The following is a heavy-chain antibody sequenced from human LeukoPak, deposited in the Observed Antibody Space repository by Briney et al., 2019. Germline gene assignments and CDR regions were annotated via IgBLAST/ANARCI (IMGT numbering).Heavy chain of an antibody. Sequence: GGSLRLSCAASGFTFSSYAMSWVRQAPGEGLEWVSAISGSGGSTYYADSVKGRFTISRDNSKNSLYLQMNSLRAEDTAVYYCATEAGYDSSGSPDYWGQGTLVTVSS. CDR1: GFTFSSYA. J-gene: IGHJ4*02. D-gene: IGHD3-22*01. CDR3: ATEAGYDSSGSPDY. CDR2: ISGSGGST. V-gene: IGHV3-23*01.